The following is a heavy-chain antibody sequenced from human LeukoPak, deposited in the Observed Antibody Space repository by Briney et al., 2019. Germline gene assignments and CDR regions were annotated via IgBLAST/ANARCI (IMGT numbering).Heavy chain of an antibody. CDR2: VSYDGSDK. D-gene: IGHD3-22*01. CDR3: AKDGYYDSSGPPYFQH. J-gene: IGHJ1*01. V-gene: IGHV3-30*18. Sequence: GRSLRLSCAASGFTFSKFGIHWVRQAPGKGLEKVSFVSYDGSDKYYADSVKGRFTISRDNSKNTLYLQMNSLRAEDTAVYYCAKDGYYDSSGPPYFQHWGQGTLVTVSS. CDR1: GFTFSKFG.